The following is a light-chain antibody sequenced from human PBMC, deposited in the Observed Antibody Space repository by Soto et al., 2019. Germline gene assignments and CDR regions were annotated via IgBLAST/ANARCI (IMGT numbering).Light chain of an antibody. V-gene: IGKV3-15*01. CDR3: QQYNNWPFT. CDR2: GAS. J-gene: IGKJ4*01. CDR1: QTVTSN. Sequence: EIVMTQSPATLSVSPGERVTLSCRASQTVTSNLAWYQQKPGQAPRLLIYGASTRATAIPARFSGSGSGTEITLTVSSLQSEDFAVYYCQQYNNWPFTFGGGTKVEIK.